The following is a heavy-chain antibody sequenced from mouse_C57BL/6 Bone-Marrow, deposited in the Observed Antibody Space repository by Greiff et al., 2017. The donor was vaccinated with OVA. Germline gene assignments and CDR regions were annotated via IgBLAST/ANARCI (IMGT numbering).Heavy chain of an antibody. Sequence: VQLQQSGAELVRPGTSVKVSCKASGYAFTNYLIEWVKQRPGQGLEWIGVINPGSGGTNYNEKFKGKATLTADKSSSTAYMQLSSLTSEDSAVYFCAAGYSNYWYFDVWGTGTTVTVSS. J-gene: IGHJ1*03. CDR1: GYAFTNYL. D-gene: IGHD2-5*01. V-gene: IGHV1-54*01. CDR2: INPGSGGT. CDR3: AAGYSNYWYFDV.